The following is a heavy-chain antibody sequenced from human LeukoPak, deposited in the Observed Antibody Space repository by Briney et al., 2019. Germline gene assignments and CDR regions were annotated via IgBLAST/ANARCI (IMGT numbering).Heavy chain of an antibody. V-gene: IGHV3-9*01. CDR2: ISWNSGSI. J-gene: IGHJ4*02. D-gene: IGHD6-19*01. CDR1: GFTFDDYA. CDR3: ARPEYSSGWRFDY. Sequence: GGSLRLSCAASGFTFDDYAMHWVRQAPGKGLEWVSGISWNSGSIGYADSVKGRFTISRDNAKNSLYLQMNSLRAEDTAVYYCARPEYSSGWRFDYWGQGTLVTVSS.